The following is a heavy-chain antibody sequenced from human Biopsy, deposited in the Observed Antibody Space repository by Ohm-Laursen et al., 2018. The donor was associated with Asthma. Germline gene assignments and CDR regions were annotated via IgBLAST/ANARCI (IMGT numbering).Heavy chain of an antibody. CDR3: ARKAGSCISRTCYSLDF. D-gene: IGHD2-2*01. Sequence: LVRVSCKSLGGTFNTYVIGWVRQAPGQGLEWMGGINSVFGTTTYPQKFQDRVTITADDSTSTVYMELSSLRSEDTAVYYCARKAGSCISRTCYSLDFWGQGTLVTVSS. CDR2: INSVFGTT. CDR1: GGTFNTYV. J-gene: IGHJ4*02. V-gene: IGHV1-69*13.